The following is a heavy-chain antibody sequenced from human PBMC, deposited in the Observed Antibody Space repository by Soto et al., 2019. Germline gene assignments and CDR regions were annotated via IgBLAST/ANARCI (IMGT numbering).Heavy chain of an antibody. D-gene: IGHD3-9*01. J-gene: IGHJ4*02. CDR1: GFTFSNFN. CDR2: ISSGSSYI. V-gene: IGHV3-21*01. CDR3: ARDVGGAVVDLYSFDY. Sequence: EVQLVESGGGLVKPGGSLRLSCAASGFTFSNFNMNWVRQAPGKGLEWVSSISSGSSYIYYADSLKGRFTISRDNAKNSLYLQMNSLRAEHTSVYYCARDVGGAVVDLYSFDYWSQGTLVTVSS.